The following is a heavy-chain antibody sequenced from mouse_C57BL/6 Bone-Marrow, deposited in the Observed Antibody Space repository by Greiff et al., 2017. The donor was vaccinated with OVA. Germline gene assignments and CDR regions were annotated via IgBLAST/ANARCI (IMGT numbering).Heavy chain of an antibody. CDR3: ASSVIYYYGSSYAMDY. CDR2: INPNNGGT. CDR1: GYTFTDYY. J-gene: IGHJ4*01. Sequence: VQLKQSGPELVKPGASVKISCKASGYTFTDYYMNWVKQSHGKSLEWIGDINPNNGGTSYNQKFKGKATLTVDKSSSTAYMELRSLTSEDSAVYYCASSVIYYYGSSYAMDYWGQGTSVTVSS. D-gene: IGHD1-1*01. V-gene: IGHV1-26*01.